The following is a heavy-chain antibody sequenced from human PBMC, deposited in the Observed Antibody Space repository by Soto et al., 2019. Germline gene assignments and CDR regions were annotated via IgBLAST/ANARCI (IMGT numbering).Heavy chain of an antibody. Sequence: SETLSLTCAVYCGSFSGYYWSWIRQPPGKGLEWIGEINHSGSTNYNPSLKSRVTISVDTSKNQFSLKLSSVTAADTAVYYCARGASRLRYFDRSLYYFDYWGQGTLVTVSS. CDR1: CGSFSGYY. D-gene: IGHD3-9*01. CDR3: ARGASRLRYFDRSLYYFDY. V-gene: IGHV4-34*01. CDR2: INHSGST. J-gene: IGHJ4*02.